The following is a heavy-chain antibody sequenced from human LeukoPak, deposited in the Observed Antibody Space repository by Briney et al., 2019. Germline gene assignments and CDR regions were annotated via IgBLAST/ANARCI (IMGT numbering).Heavy chain of an antibody. CDR3: AKDQYSSGWYYFDY. CDR2: ISNSGSTI. V-gene: IGHV3-48*03. J-gene: IGHJ4*02. CDR1: GFIFSSYE. Sequence: GGSLRLSCAASGFIFSSYEMSWVRHIPGKGLEWISYISNSGSTIYYADSVKGRFTISRDNARNSLYLQMNSLRAEDTAVYYCAKDQYSSGWYYFDYWGQGTLVTVSS. D-gene: IGHD6-19*01.